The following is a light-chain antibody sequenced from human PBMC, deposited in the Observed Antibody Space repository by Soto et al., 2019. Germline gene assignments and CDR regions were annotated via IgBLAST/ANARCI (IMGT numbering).Light chain of an antibody. J-gene: IGLJ2*01. V-gene: IGLV2-23*03. CDR1: SSDVGSYNL. Sequence: QSALTQPASVSGSPGQSITISCTGTSSDVGSYNLVSWYQQHPGKAPKLMIYEGSKRPSGVSNRFSGSKSGNTASLTISGLQAEDEADSYCCSYAGSSTFVVFGGGTKFTVL. CDR3: CSYAGSSTFVV. CDR2: EGS.